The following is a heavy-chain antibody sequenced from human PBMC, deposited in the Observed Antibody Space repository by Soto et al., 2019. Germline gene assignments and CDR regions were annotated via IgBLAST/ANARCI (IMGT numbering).Heavy chain of an antibody. CDR1: GYAFTEFD. J-gene: IGHJ4*02. CDR3: ARVVRFFGGHAGY. V-gene: IGHV1-8*01. Sequence: VQSGADVKKPGASVKVSCKTSGYAFTEFDINWVRQAPGQGLEWMGWMNTNTGNTGYAQKFQGIVTMTRDTSISTAYMELRRLRSEVTAVYYCARVVRFFGGHAGYWGQGTLVTVSS. D-gene: IGHD3-3*01. CDR2: MNTNTGNT.